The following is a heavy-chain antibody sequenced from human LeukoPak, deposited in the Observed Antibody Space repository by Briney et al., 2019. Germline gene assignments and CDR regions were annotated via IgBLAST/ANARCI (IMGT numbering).Heavy chain of an antibody. V-gene: IGHV4-4*07. CDR2: IFSSGST. CDR3: AGHLSAALIFDY. D-gene: IGHD2-15*01. CDR1: GGSINNYY. Sequence: SETLSLTCTVSGGSINNYYWSWIRQSAGTGLEWIGRIFSSGSTYYNPSLQSRVTMSLGTSKDRFSLKLTSVTAADTAVYYCAGHLSAALIFDYWGQGILVTVSS. J-gene: IGHJ4*02.